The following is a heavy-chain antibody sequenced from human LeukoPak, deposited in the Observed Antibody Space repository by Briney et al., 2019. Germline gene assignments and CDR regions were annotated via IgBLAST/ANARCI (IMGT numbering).Heavy chain of an antibody. V-gene: IGHV3-15*01. D-gene: IGHD1-26*01. CDR2: IKSKTDGGTT. Sequence: GGSLRLSCAASGFSFSYAWMSWGRQAPGKGLEWVGRIKSKTDGGTTDYAAPVKGRFTISRDDSRNTVHLQMNSLKTEDTAVYYCSGSHYGIAAFDMWGQGTMVTVSS. CDR3: SGSHYGIAAFDM. J-gene: IGHJ3*02. CDR1: GFSFSYAW.